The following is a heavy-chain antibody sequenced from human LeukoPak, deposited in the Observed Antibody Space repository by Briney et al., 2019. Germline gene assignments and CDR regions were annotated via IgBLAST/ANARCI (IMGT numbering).Heavy chain of an antibody. CDR1: GFTFSSYW. J-gene: IGHJ4*02. D-gene: IGHD3-22*01. V-gene: IGHV3-7*01. CDR3: ARDRYYYDSSGYSPIFYFDY. CDR2: IKQDGSEK. Sequence: GGSLRLSCAASGFTFSSYWMSWVRQAPGKGLEWVANIKQDGSEKYYVDSVKGRFTISRDNAQNSLYLQMNSLRAEDTAVYYCARDRYYYDSSGYSPIFYFDYWGQGTLVTVSS.